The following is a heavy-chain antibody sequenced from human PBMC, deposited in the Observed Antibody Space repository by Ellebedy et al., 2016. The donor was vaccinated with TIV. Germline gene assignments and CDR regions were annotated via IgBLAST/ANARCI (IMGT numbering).Heavy chain of an antibody. Sequence: GESLKISCAASGFTFSNYWMTWVRQAPGKGLEWVANIKQDGSEKYSIDSVKGRFSISKDNTKNSLYLQMNSLTDEDTAVYYCARDQWLRRAYYFDSWGQGTLVTVSS. CDR2: IKQDGSEK. J-gene: IGHJ4*02. CDR3: ARDQWLRRAYYFDS. V-gene: IGHV3-7*01. D-gene: IGHD5-12*01. CDR1: GFTFSNYW.